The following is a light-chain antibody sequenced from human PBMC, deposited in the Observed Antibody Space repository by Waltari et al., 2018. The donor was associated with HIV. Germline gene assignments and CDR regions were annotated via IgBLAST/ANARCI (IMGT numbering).Light chain of an antibody. CDR3: QQYNNWPRT. J-gene: IGKJ1*01. Sequence: EIVLTQSPATLSLSPGERATLSCGASQSISNNYLAWYQQKPGQAPRFLIYDASNRATGIADRFSGSGSGTEFTLSISSLQSEDFAVYYCQQYNNWPRTFGQGTKVEIK. CDR2: DAS. CDR1: QSISNN. V-gene: IGKV3D-15*01.